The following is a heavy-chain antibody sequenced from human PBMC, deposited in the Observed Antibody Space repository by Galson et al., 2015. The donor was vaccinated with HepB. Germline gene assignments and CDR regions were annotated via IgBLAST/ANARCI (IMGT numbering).Heavy chain of an antibody. J-gene: IGHJ4*02. Sequence: QSGAEVKKPGESLKISCKGSGYSFTSYWIGWVRQMPGKGLEWMGIIYPGDSDTRYSPSFQGQVTISADKSISTAYLQWSSLKASDTAMYYCAKTSYDSSGYHYYFDYWGQGTLVTVSS. V-gene: IGHV5-51*03. CDR3: AKTSYDSSGYHYYFDY. D-gene: IGHD3-22*01. CDR2: IYPGDSDT. CDR1: GYSFTSYW.